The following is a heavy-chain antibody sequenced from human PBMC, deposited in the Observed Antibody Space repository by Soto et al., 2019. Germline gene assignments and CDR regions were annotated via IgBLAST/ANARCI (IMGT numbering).Heavy chain of an antibody. CDR1: GGSFSGYY. D-gene: IGHD1-1*01. CDR3: AGANETSFEAFDI. Sequence: PSETLSLTCAVYGGSFSGYYWSWIRQPPGKGLEWIGEINHSGSTNYNPSLKSRVTISVDTSKNQFSLKLSSVTPADTAVYYCAGANETSFEAFDIGGQRTMVTVSS. CDR2: INHSGST. J-gene: IGHJ3*02. V-gene: IGHV4-34*01.